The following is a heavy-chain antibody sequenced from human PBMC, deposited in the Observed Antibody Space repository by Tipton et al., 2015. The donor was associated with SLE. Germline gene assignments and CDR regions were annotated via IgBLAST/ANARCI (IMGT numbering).Heavy chain of an antibody. CDR3: ARRVGSYYGMDV. Sequence: SLRLSCAASGFPFTNVWMHWVRQAPGKGLVWVSEISAQGSSTTYADSVEGRFTISRDNAKNSLYLQMNSLRPEDAALYYCARRVGSYYGMDVWGQGTTVTV. J-gene: IGHJ6*02. D-gene: IGHD3-10*01. V-gene: IGHV3-74*03. CDR2: ISAQGSST. CDR1: GFPFTNVW.